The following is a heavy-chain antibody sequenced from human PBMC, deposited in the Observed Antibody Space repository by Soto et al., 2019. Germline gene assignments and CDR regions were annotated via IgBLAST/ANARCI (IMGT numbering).Heavy chain of an antibody. D-gene: IGHD3-3*01. CDR2: ISGSGGST. Sequence: PGGSLRLSCAASGFTFSSYAMSWVRQAPGKGLEGVSAISGSGGSTYYADSVKGRFTISRDNSTNTLYLQMNSLRAEDTAVYYCAKDRAITIFGVVISYSFDYWGQGPLVTVSS. CDR3: AKDRAITIFGVVISYSFDY. J-gene: IGHJ4*02. CDR1: GFTFSSYA. V-gene: IGHV3-23*01.